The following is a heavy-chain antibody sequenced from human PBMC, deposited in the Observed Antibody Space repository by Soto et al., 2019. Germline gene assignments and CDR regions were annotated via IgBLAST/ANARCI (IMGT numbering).Heavy chain of an antibody. CDR2: INHSGST. D-gene: IGHD3-9*01. CDR3: ARGVILYYDILTRQYYFDY. J-gene: IGHJ4*02. V-gene: IGHV4-34*01. Sequence: SETLSLTCAVYGGSFSGYYWSWIRQPPGKGLEWIGEINHSGSTNYNPSLKSRLTISVDTSKNQFSLKLSSVTAADTAVYYCARGVILYYDILTRQYYFDYWGQGTLVTVSS. CDR1: GGSFSGYY.